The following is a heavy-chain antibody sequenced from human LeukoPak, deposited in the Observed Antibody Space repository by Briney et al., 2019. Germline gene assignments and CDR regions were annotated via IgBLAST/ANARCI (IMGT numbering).Heavy chain of an antibody. V-gene: IGHV4-4*07. D-gene: IGHD2-21*02. CDR3: ARQGVATAIDY. CDR1: GGSISNYY. J-gene: IGHJ4*02. Sequence: SETLSLTCTVSGGSISNYYWSWIRQPAGKGPEWIGRISASGNTNYNPSLKSRVTMSVDTSMNLFALKLSPVTAADTAVYYCARQGVATAIDYWGQGTLVTVSS. CDR2: ISASGNT.